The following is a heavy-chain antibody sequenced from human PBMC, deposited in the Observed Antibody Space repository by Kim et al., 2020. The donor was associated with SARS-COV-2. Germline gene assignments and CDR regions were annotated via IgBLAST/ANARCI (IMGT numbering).Heavy chain of an antibody. J-gene: IGHJ4*02. CDR1: GFTFSNYG. CDR3: ASGNVPARRNLFDY. D-gene: IGHD6-6*01. V-gene: IGHV3-33*01. Sequence: GGSLRLSCAASGFTFSNYGLHWVRQAPGKGLEWVAILWYNENIKYYADSVEGRFTVSRDNSKDTLYLQMDSLRAEDSAVYYCASGNVPARRNLFDYWGQGTLVTVSP. CDR2: LWYNENIK.